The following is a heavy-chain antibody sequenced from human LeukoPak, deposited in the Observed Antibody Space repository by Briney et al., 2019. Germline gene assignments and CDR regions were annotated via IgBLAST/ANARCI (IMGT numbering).Heavy chain of an antibody. D-gene: IGHD3-9*01. CDR2: IKQDGSEK. V-gene: IGHV3-7*04. CDR1: GLTFSSYW. Sequence: PGGSLRLSCAAPGLTFSSYWMSWVRLAPGKGLGWVPNIKQDGSEKYYVDSVKGRFTISRDNAKNSLYLQMNSLRAEDTAVYYCARAAFDWLSYFDYWGQGTLVTVSS. J-gene: IGHJ4*02. CDR3: ARAAFDWLSYFDY.